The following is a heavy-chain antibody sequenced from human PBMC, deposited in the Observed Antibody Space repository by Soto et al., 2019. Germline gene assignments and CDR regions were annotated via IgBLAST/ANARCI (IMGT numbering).Heavy chain of an antibody. J-gene: IGHJ4*02. CDR2: IYWDDDK. Sequence: QITLKESGPTLVKPTQTLTLTCTFSGFSLSTSGVGVGWIRQPPGKALEWLALIYWDDDKRYSPSLKSRLTIPKDTSKNQVVLTMTHMDPLDTATYYCAHRPSYCSGGSCYSGFGYWGQGTLVTVSS. CDR3: AHRPSYCSGGSCYSGFGY. V-gene: IGHV2-5*02. CDR1: GFSLSTSGVG. D-gene: IGHD2-15*01.